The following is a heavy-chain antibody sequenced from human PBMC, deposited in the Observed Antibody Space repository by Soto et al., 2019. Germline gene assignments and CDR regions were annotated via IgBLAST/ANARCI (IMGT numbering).Heavy chain of an antibody. CDR1: GYTFTSYY. CDR3: ASQEEDRSGGSCSPTTSLFDY. D-gene: IGHD2-15*01. J-gene: IGHJ4*02. V-gene: IGHV1-46*01. CDR2: INPSGGST. Sequence: ASVKVSCKASGYTFTSYYMHWVRQAPGQGLEWMGIINPSGGSTSYAQKFQGRVTMTRDTSTSTVYMELSSLRSEDTAVYYCASQEEDRSGGSCSPTTSLFDYWGQGTLVTVS.